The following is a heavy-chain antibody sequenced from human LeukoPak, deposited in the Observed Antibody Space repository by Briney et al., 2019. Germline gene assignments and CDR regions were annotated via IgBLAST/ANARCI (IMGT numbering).Heavy chain of an antibody. CDR2: INPNSGDT. Sequence: RASVKVSCKASRYTFTGYYMHWVRQAPGQGLEWMGWINPNSGDTNYAQKLQGRVTMTTDTSTSTAYMELRSLRSDDTAVYYCARAYDSSGYSRNWYFDLWGRGTLVTVSS. CDR1: RYTFTGYY. CDR3: ARAYDSSGYSRNWYFDL. D-gene: IGHD3-22*01. J-gene: IGHJ2*01. V-gene: IGHV1-2*02.